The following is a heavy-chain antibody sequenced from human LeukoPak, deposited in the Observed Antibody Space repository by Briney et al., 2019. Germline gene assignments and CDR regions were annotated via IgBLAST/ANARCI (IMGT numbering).Heavy chain of an antibody. V-gene: IGHV4-38-2*02. J-gene: IGHJ4*02. CDR3: AREWYYYDSSGYHRGLFDY. D-gene: IGHD3-22*01. CDR2: IYHSGST. CDR1: GYSISSGYY. Sequence: SETLSLTCTVSGYSISSGYYWGWIRQPPGKGLEWIGSIYHSGSTYYNPSLKSRVTISVDTSKNQFSLKLSSVTAADTAVYYCAREWYYYDSSGYHRGLFDYWGQGTLVTVSS.